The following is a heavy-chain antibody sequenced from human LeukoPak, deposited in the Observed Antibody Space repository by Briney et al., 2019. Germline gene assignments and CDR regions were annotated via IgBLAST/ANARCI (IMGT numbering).Heavy chain of an antibody. J-gene: IGHJ4*02. CDR2: VYYSGTT. Sequence: SETLSLTCSVSGGSISSYYWSWIRQPPGKGLEWIGYVYYSGTTKYNPSLKSRVIISVDMSKNQFSLKLSSVTAADTAVYYCARGPLNQAAGRLFLGVRYWGQGTLVTVSS. CDR3: ARGPLNQAAGRLFLGVRY. D-gene: IGHD1-14*01. V-gene: IGHV4-59*12. CDR1: GGSISSYY.